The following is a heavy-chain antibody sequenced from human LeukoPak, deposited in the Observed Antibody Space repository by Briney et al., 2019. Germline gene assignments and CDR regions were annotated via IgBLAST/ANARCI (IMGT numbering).Heavy chain of an antibody. J-gene: IGHJ3*02. CDR2: IIPSGGST. CDR1: GYTFTSYG. Sequence: ASVKVSCKASGYTFTSYGISWVRQAPGQGLEWMGMIIPSGGSTTYAQNFQGRVTMTRDMSTTTVYMELSSLRSEDTAVYYCARAHYYNDAFDIWGQGTMVTVSS. D-gene: IGHD3-22*01. CDR3: ARAHYYNDAFDI. V-gene: IGHV1-46*01.